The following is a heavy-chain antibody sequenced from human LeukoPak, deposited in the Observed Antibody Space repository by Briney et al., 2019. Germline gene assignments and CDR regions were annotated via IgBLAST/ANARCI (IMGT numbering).Heavy chain of an antibody. CDR3: ARDYRGYRAPYYFDY. CDR2: IKQDGSEK. CDR1: GFTFSSYW. D-gene: IGHD2-15*01. Sequence: GGSLRLSCAASGFTFSSYWMSWVRQAPGKGLEWVANIKQDGSEKYYVDSVKGRFIISRDNAKNSLYLQMNSLRAEDTAVYYCARDYRGYRAPYYFDYWAQGTLVPVSS. J-gene: IGHJ4*02. V-gene: IGHV3-7*01.